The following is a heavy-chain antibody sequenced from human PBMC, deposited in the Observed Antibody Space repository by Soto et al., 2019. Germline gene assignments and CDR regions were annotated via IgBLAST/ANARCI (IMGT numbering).Heavy chain of an antibody. J-gene: IGHJ6*03. CDR1: GGTHAPYD. D-gene: IGHD6-6*01. V-gene: IGHV1-8*01. Sequence: GAAVMASWNASGGTHAPYDIKWGRQATGHGLEWMGWINPNRGNIGYAQRFQGRVTMTRDTSIRTAYMEVSSLRSDDTAVYYSARCPASARYRARYYRD. CDR2: INPNRGNI. CDR3: ARCPASARYRARYYRD.